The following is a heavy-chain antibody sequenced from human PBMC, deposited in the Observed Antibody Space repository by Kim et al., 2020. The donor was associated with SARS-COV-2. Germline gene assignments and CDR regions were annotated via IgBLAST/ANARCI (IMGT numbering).Heavy chain of an antibody. CDR3: ARFSRRNGSGSYYNAGVRYPSYYFDY. J-gene: IGHJ4*02. D-gene: IGHD3-10*01. CDR1: GGSISSSNW. CDR2: IYHSGST. V-gene: IGHV4-4*02. Sequence: SETLSLTCAVSGGSISSSNWWSWVRQPPGKGLEWIGEIYHSGSTNYNPSLKSRVTISVDKSKNQFSLKLSSVTAADTAVYYCARFSRRNGSGSYYNAGVRYPSYYFDYWGQGTLVTVSS.